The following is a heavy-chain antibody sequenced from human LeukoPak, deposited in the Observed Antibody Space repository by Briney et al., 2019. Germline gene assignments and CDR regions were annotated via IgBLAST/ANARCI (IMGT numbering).Heavy chain of an antibody. CDR3: ARGSIGLMTTMTD. V-gene: IGHV7-4-1*02. J-gene: IGHJ4*02. CDR1: GYSFTSYG. CDR2: ININTGSP. Sequence: GASVKVSCKASGYSFTSYGLNWVRQAPGQGLEWMGRININTGSPTYAQGFTGRFVFSLDTSVSTAYLQISSLKAEDTAVYYCARGSIGLMTTMTDWGQGTLVTVSS. D-gene: IGHD4-17*01.